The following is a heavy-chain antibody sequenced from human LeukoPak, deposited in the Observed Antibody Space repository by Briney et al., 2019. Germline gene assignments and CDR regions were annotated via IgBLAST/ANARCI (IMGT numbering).Heavy chain of an antibody. D-gene: IGHD5-18*01. CDR3: ATAPPDGYSYGMRLDWYFDL. CDR1: GYTLTELS. V-gene: IGHV1-24*01. Sequence: GASVKVSCKVSGYTLTELSMHWVRQAPGKGLEWMGGFDPEDGETIYAQKFQGRVTMTEDTSTDTAYMELSSLRSEDTAVYYCATAPPDGYSYGMRLDWYFDLWGRGTLVTVSS. J-gene: IGHJ2*01. CDR2: FDPEDGET.